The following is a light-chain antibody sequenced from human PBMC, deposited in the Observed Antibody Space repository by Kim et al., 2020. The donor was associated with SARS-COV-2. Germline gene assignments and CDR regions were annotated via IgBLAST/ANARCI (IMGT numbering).Light chain of an antibody. CDR1: QSISSY. Sequence: DIQMTQSPSSLSASVGDRVTITCRASQSISSYLNWYQQKPGKAPKLLIYAASSLQSGVPSRFSGSGSGTDFTLTISSLQPDDFATYYCQQSYSTPFTFGGGTKLEI. CDR3: QQSYSTPFT. CDR2: AAS. V-gene: IGKV1-39*01. J-gene: IGKJ4*01.